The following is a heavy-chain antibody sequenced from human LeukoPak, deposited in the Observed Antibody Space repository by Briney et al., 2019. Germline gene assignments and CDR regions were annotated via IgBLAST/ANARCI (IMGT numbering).Heavy chain of an antibody. J-gene: IGHJ6*04. CDR1: GFTFSSYW. Sequence: GGSLRLSCAASGFTFSSYWMSWVRQAPGKGVEGVANIQQDGSDKYYVDSVKGRFTISRDNPNNSLYLQIDSLRAEDTAVYYCARGWCPHCSAMGVWGKGTTVTVSS. CDR2: IQQDGSDK. CDR3: ARGWCPHCSAMGV. V-gene: IGHV3-7*03. D-gene: IGHD2-8*02.